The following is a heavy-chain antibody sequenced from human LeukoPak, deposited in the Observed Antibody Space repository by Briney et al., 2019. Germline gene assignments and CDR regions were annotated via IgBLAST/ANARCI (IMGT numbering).Heavy chain of an antibody. CDR3: ARVNSALNYDILTGYPDY. D-gene: IGHD3-9*01. CDR2: IYYSGST. CDR1: GGSISSGGYY. J-gene: IGHJ4*02. V-gene: IGHV4-31*03. Sequence: SQTLSLTCTVSGGSISSGGYYWSWIRQHPGKGLEWIGYIYYSGSTYYNPSLKSRVTISVDTSKNQFSLKLSSVTAADTAVYYCARVNSALNYDILTGYPDYWGQGTLVTVSS.